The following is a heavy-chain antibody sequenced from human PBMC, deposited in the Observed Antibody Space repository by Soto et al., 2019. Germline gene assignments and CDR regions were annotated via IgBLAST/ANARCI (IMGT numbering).Heavy chain of an antibody. D-gene: IGHD3-9*01. J-gene: IGHJ4*02. V-gene: IGHV3-23*01. Sequence: GGSLRLSCTGSGFIFTNYAMSWVRQAPGRGLEWVSSLNGGGDRPHYADSVKGRFSSSRDNSKNTLYLQMNSLSADDTAVYYCAKDPGNARYFDSWGQGALVTVSS. CDR3: AKDPGNARYFDS. CDR2: LNGGGDRP. CDR1: GFIFTNYA.